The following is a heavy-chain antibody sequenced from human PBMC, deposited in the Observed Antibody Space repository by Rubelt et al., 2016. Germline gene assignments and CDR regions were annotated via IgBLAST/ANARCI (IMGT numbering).Heavy chain of an antibody. Sequence: QLQLQESGSGLVKPSQTLSLTCAVSGGSISSGGYSWSWIRQPPGKGLEWIGYIYHSGSTYYNPSLKSRVTISVDRSKNQCSLKLSSVTAADTAVYYCARSLYCTNGVCPFDYWGQGTLVTVSS. D-gene: IGHD2-8*01. CDR1: GGSISSGGYS. J-gene: IGHJ4*02. CDR2: IYHSGST. CDR3: ARSLYCTNGVCPFDY. V-gene: IGHV4-30-2*01.